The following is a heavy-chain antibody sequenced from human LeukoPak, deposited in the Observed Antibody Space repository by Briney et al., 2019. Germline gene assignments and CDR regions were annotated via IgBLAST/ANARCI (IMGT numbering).Heavy chain of an antibody. CDR3: ARVGDPYYFDY. V-gene: IGHV4-30-4*01. Sequence: SPSQTLSLTCTVSGGSISSGDYYWSWIRQPPGKGLEWIGYIYYSGSTYYNPSLKSRVTISVDTSKNQFSLKLSSVTAADTAVYYCARVGDPYYFDYWGQGTLVTVSS. CDR2: IYYSGST. J-gene: IGHJ4*02. CDR1: GGSISSGDYY.